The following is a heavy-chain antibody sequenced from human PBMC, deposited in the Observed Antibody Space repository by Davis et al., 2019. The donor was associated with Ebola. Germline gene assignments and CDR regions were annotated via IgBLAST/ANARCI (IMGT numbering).Heavy chain of an antibody. CDR2: ISGSGGST. V-gene: IGHV3-23*01. Sequence: GGSLRLSCAASGFTFSSYAMSWVRQAPGKGLEWVSAISGSGGSTYYADSVKGRFTISRDNSKNTLYLQMNSLRAEDTAVYYCAKRVGTYSSSWYYFDYWGQGTLVTVSS. D-gene: IGHD6-13*01. CDR1: GFTFSSYA. CDR3: AKRVGTYSSSWYYFDY. J-gene: IGHJ4*02.